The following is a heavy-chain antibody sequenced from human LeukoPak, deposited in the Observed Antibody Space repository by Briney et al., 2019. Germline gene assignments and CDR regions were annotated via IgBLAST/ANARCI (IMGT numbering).Heavy chain of an antibody. V-gene: IGHV1-18*01. Sequence: KLQGRVTMTTDTSTSTAYMELRSLRSDDTAVYYCARDSTVTTYWYFDLWGRGTLVTVSS. CDR3: ARDSTVTTYWYFDL. J-gene: IGHJ2*01. D-gene: IGHD4-17*01.